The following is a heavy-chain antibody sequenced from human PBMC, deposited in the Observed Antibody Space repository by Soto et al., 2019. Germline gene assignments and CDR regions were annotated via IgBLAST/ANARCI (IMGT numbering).Heavy chain of an antibody. V-gene: IGHV4-61*08. CDR3: ARSDGRY. CDR2: IYYSGST. Sequence: PSETLSLTCTVSGGSISSGGYYWNWIRQHPGKGLEWIGYIYYSGSTNYNPSLKSRVTISVDTSKNQFSLRLSSVTPADTAVYYCARSDGRYWGQGTLVTVSS. J-gene: IGHJ4*02. CDR1: GGSISSGGYY.